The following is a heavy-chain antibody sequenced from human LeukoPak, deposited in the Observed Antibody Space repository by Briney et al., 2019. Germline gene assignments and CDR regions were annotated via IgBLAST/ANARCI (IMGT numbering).Heavy chain of an antibody. Sequence: SETLSLTWTVSGGSISSGSYYWSWIREPAGKGLEWIGRIYTSRSTNYNPSLKSRVTISVDTSKNQFSLKLSSVTAADTAVYYCARDRVKYCSSTSCYGVRYYFYMDVWGKGTTVTISS. J-gene: IGHJ6*03. D-gene: IGHD2-2*01. V-gene: IGHV4-61*02. CDR3: ARDRVKYCSSTSCYGVRYYFYMDV. CDR1: GGSISSGSYY. CDR2: IYTSRST.